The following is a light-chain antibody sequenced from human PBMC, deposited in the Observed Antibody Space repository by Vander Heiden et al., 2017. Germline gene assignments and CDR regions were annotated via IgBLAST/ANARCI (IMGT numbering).Light chain of an antibody. CDR3: SSYSSSSTLVL. Sequence: QSALTQPASVSRSPGQSITISCTGTSSDVGGYNYVSWYQQHPGKAPKLMIYEVSNRPSGVSNRFSASKSGNTASLTISGLQAEDEADYYCSSYSSSSTLVLFGGGTKLTVL. V-gene: IGLV2-14*01. CDR2: EVS. J-gene: IGLJ2*01. CDR1: SSDVGGYNY.